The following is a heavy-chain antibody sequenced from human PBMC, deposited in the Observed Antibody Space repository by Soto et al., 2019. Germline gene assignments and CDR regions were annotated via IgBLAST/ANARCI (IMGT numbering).Heavy chain of an antibody. D-gene: IGHD3-3*01. V-gene: IGHV3-74*01. CDR2: INSDGSST. Sequence: GGSLRLSCAASGFTFSSYWMHWVRQAPGKGLVWVSRINSDGSSTSYADSVKGRFTISRDNAKNTLYLQMNSLRAEDTAVYYCARVNYDFWSPYFDYWGQGTLVTISS. J-gene: IGHJ4*02. CDR1: GFTFSSYW. CDR3: ARVNYDFWSPYFDY.